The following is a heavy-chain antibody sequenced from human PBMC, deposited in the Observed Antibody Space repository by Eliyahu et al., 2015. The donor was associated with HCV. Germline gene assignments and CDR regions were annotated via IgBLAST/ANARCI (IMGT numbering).Heavy chain of an antibody. CDR2: IDPGGGSV. Sequence: QVQLVQSGADVKEPGASVKVSCKASGYSFTSYFVHWVRQAPGQGLEWMGRIDPGGGSVHYAQKFEGRVTMTSDTSATTVYMQLNSLTSEDTAVYFCARERAETCYFDYWGQGTLVAVSS. CDR3: ARERAETCYFDY. J-gene: IGHJ4*02. CDR1: GYSFTSYF. V-gene: IGHV1-46*01.